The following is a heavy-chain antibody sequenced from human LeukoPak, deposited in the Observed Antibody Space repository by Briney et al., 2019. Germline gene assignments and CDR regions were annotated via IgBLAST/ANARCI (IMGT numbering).Heavy chain of an antibody. CDR1: GFTFSSYA. D-gene: IGHD6-19*01. Sequence: GGSLRLSCAASGFTFSSYAMTWVRQTPGMGLEWVSAISGGGDSTYYADSVKGRFTISRDNAKNTLYLQLDSLRAEDTAVYYCARGLAVAGSSWFDPWGQGTLVSVSS. CDR3: ARGLAVAGSSWFDP. J-gene: IGHJ5*02. V-gene: IGHV3-23*01. CDR2: ISGGGDST.